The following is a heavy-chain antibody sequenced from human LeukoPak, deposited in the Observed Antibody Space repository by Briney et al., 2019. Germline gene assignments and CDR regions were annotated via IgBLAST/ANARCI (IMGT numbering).Heavy chain of an antibody. CDR3: ARRVVRGVIKY. Sequence: GSLRLSCAASGFTFSSYEMNWIRQPPGKGLEWIGDINPSGSTNYSPSLKSRVTISVDTSKNQFSLKLSSVTAADTAVYYCARRVVRGVIKYWGQGTLVTVSS. CDR1: GFTFSSYE. D-gene: IGHD3-10*02. CDR2: INPSGST. J-gene: IGHJ4*02. V-gene: IGHV4-34*01.